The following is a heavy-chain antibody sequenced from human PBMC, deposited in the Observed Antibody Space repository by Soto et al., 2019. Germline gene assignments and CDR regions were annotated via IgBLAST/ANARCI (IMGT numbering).Heavy chain of an antibody. Sequence: GGSLRLSCAASGFTFSSYGMHWVRQAPGKGLEWVAVISYDGSNKYYADSVKGRFTISRDNSKNTLYLQVNSLRAEDTAVYYCAEGNNGPYNNWFDPWGQGTLVTVSS. D-gene: IGHD1-1*01. CDR1: GFTFSSYG. CDR3: AEGNNGPYNNWFDP. J-gene: IGHJ5*02. CDR2: ISYDGSNK. V-gene: IGHV3-30*18.